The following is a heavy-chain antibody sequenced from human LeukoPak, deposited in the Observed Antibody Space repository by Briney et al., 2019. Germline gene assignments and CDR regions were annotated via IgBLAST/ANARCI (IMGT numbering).Heavy chain of an antibody. D-gene: IGHD3-16*02. V-gene: IGHV4-39*01. CDR1: GGSIRSSYYY. J-gene: IGHJ6*02. CDR2: IYDSGST. CDR3: ARVGSHPPLGVIVTGWDV. Sequence: PSETLSLTCTVSGGSIRSSYYYWGWIRQPPGKGLEWIGSIYDSGSTYYNPSLKSRVTISVDTSKNQFSLKLNSVTAADTAVYYCARVGSHPPLGVIVTGWDVWGQGTTVTVSS.